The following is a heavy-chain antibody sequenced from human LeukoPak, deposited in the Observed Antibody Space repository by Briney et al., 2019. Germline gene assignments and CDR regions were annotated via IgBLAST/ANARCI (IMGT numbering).Heavy chain of an antibody. CDR3: ARYRGKGTSWPLDV. D-gene: IGHD1-26*01. J-gene: IGHJ3*01. Sequence: GESLKISCAASGFMFSDFWMSWVRQAPGKGLEWVANIKQDGSDKYYVDSVKGRFTISRDNAKNSLDLQMNSLRGEDTAVYYCARYRGKGTSWPLDVWGQGTIVTVSS. V-gene: IGHV3-7*01. CDR1: GFMFSDFW. CDR2: IKQDGSDK.